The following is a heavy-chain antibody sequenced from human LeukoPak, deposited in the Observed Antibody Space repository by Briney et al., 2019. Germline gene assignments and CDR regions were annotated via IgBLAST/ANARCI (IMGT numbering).Heavy chain of an antibody. CDR3: ASLAYYYMDV. V-gene: IGHV4-39*07. D-gene: IGHD3-3*02. CDR1: GGSISSSSYY. Sequence: PSETLSLTCTVSGGSISSSSYYWGWIRQPPGKGLEWIGEINHSGSTNYNPSLRSRVTISVDTSKKQFSLKLSSLTAADTAVYYCASLAYYYMDVWGKGTTVTVSS. CDR2: INHSGST. J-gene: IGHJ6*03.